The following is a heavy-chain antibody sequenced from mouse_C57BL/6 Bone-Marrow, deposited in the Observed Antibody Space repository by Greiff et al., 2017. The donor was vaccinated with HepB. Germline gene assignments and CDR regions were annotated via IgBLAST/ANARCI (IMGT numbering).Heavy chain of an antibody. V-gene: IGHV1-81*01. D-gene: IGHD1-1*01. CDR2: IYPRSGNT. J-gene: IGHJ3*01. CDR3: ARGGYYYGAPSWFAY. CDR1: GYTFTSYG. Sequence: QVRLQQSGAELARPGASVKLSCKASGYTFTSYGISWVKQRTGQGLEWIGEIYPRSGNTYYNEKFKGKATLTADKSSSTAYMELRSLTSEDSAVYFCARGGYYYGAPSWFAYWGQGTLVTVSA.